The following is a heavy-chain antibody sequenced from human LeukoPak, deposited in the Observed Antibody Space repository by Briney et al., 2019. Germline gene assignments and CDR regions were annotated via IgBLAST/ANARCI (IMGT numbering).Heavy chain of an antibody. Sequence: SETLSLTCAVYGGSFSGYYWSWIRQPPGKGLEWIGEINHSGSTNYNPSLKSRVTISVDTSKNQFSLKLSSVTAADTAVYYCASGTSSSWYTGYYYYGMDVWGQGTTVTVSS. D-gene: IGHD6-13*01. CDR3: ASGTSSSWYTGYYYYGMDV. V-gene: IGHV4-34*01. CDR2: INHSGST. CDR1: GGSFSGYY. J-gene: IGHJ6*02.